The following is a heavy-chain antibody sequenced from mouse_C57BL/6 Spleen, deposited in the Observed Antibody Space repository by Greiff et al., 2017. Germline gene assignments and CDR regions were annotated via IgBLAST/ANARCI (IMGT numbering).Heavy chain of an antibody. V-gene: IGHV1-82*01. J-gene: IGHJ2*01. D-gene: IGHD4-1*01. CDR2: IYPGDGDT. CDR3: AREGRLGHFDY. Sequence: QVQLPQSGPELVKPGASVKISCKASGYAFSSSWMNWVKQRPGKGLEWIGRIYPGDGDTNYNGKFKGKATLTADKSSSTAYMQLSSLTSEDSAVYFCAREGRLGHFDYWGQGTTLTVSS. CDR1: GYAFSSSW.